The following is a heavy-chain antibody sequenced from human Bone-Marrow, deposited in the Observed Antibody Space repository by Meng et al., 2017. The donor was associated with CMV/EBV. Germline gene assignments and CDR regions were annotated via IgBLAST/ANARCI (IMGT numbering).Heavy chain of an antibody. CDR3: ARVSSALHDLDTIFGLYFGY. CDR2: IIPILGIA. V-gene: IGHV1-69*02. Sequence: SVKVSCKASGGTFSSYTISWVRQAPGQGLEWMGRIIPILGIANYAQKFQGRVTITADKSTSTAYMELSSLRSEDTAVYYCARVSSALHDLDTIFGLYFGYWGQGKRVNGAS. CDR1: GGTFSSYT. J-gene: IGHJ4*02. D-gene: IGHD3-3*01.